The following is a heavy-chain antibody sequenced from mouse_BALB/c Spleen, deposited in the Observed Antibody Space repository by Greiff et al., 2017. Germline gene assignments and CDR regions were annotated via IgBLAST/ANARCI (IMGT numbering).Heavy chain of an antibody. V-gene: IGHV1-87*01. Sequence: VKLQQSGAELVRPGASVKLSCKASGYTFTSYWMQWVKQRPGQGLEWIGAIYPGDGDTRYTQKFKGKATLTADKSSSTAYMQLSSLASEDSAVYYCARGDWGFAYWGQGTLVTVSA. J-gene: IGHJ3*01. CDR2: IYPGDGDT. D-gene: IGHD4-1*01. CDR1: GYTFTSYW. CDR3: ARGDWGFAY.